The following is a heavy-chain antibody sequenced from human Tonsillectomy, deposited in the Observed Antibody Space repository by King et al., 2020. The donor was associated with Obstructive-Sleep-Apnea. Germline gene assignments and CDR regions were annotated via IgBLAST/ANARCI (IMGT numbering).Heavy chain of an antibody. J-gene: IGHJ5*02. D-gene: IGHD6-13*01. CDR2: ISYDGSNK. Sequence: VQLVESGGGVVQPGRSLRLSCAASGFTFNNYAIHWVRQAPGKGLEWVSIISYDGSNKYYADSVKGRFAISRDNSKNTLYLQMNSLRAEDTAVYYCARHLGAAALTSEPVDPWGQGALVTVSS. CDR1: GFTFNNYA. V-gene: IGHV3-30*09. CDR3: ARHLGAAALTSEPVDP.